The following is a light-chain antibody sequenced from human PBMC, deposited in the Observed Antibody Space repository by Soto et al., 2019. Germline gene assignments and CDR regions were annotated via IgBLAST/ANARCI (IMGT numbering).Light chain of an antibody. Sequence: EIVLTQSPATLSLSPGERATLSCRASQSVSSYLAWYQQKPDQAPRLLIYDASNRATGIPARFSGSGSGTDFTLTISSLEPEDLAVYYCQQRSNWAPYTFGQGTKLEIK. CDR3: QQRSNWAPYT. CDR2: DAS. V-gene: IGKV3-11*01. J-gene: IGKJ2*01. CDR1: QSVSSY.